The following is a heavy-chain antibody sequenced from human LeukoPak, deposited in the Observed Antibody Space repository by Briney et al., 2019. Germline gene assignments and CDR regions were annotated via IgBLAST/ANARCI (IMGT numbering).Heavy chain of an antibody. CDR3: AKDTGGGWSYLDY. Sequence: PGRSLRLSCAASGFTFDDYAMIWVRQAPGKGLDWVSGITWSSGSVVYADSVKGRFTVSRDNAKSSLYLQMNSLRAEDTALYYCAKDTGGGWSYLDYWGQGTLVTVSS. D-gene: IGHD6-19*01. J-gene: IGHJ4*02. CDR1: GFTFDDYA. V-gene: IGHV3-9*01. CDR2: ITWSSGSV.